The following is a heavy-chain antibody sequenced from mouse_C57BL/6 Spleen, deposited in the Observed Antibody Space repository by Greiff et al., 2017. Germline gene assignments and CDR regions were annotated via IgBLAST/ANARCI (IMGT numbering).Heavy chain of an antibody. D-gene: IGHD2-3*01. J-gene: IGHJ3*01. Sequence: EVQLQQSGPELVKPGASVKISCKASGYSFTGYYMNWVKQSPEKSLEWIGEINPSTGGTTYNQKFKAKATLTVDKSSSTAYMQLKSLTSEDSAVYYCARYEDGYYLGFAYWGQGTLVTVSA. CDR1: GYSFTGYY. V-gene: IGHV1-42*01. CDR3: ARYEDGYYLGFAY. CDR2: INPSTGGT.